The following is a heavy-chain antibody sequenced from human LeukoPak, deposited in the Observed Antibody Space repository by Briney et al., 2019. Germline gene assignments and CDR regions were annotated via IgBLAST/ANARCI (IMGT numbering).Heavy chain of an antibody. Sequence: SETLSLTCTVSGGSISSYYWSWIRQPPGKGLEWIGYIYYSGSTNYNPSLKSRVTISVDTSKNQFSLKLGSVAAADTAVYYCARHSLVLEWLYYFDYWGQGTLVTVSS. CDR3: ARHSLVLEWLYYFDY. D-gene: IGHD3-3*01. V-gene: IGHV4-59*08. J-gene: IGHJ4*02. CDR2: IYYSGST. CDR1: GGSISSYY.